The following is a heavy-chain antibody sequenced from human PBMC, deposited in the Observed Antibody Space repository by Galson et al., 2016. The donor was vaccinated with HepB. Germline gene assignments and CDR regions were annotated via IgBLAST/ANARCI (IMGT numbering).Heavy chain of an antibody. V-gene: IGHV4-59*02. J-gene: IGHJ4*02. CDR2: TFYSGTT. CDR3: ARVRSGYSGIAD. CDR1: GGSVTSYF. Sequence: SETLSLTCNVSGGSVTSYFWGWIRQPPGKGLEWIGYTFYSGTTNYHPSLQRRVTMSVDMSKNLLSLRLNSVTAAETAVYYCARVRSGYSGIADWGQGTLVTVSS. D-gene: IGHD3-22*01.